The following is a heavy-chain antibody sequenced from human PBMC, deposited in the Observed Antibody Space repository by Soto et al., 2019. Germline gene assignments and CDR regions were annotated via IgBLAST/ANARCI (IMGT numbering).Heavy chain of an antibody. CDR2: IYYSGST. J-gene: IGHJ4*02. D-gene: IGHD6-19*01. CDR3: ARLSHPDYSSGWFFDY. Sequence: SETLSLTCTVSGGSITSYYLTWIRQPPGKGLDWIGYIYYSGSTNYNPSLKSRVTISVDTSRSQFSLKLTSVTAADTAVYYCARLSHPDYSSGWFFDYWGQGTLVTVSS. V-gene: IGHV4-59*08. CDR1: GGSITSYY.